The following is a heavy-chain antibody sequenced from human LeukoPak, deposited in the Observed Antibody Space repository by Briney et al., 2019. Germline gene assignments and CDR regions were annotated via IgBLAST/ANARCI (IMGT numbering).Heavy chain of an antibody. D-gene: IGHD5-18*01. CDR3: ARGRSRGRGYSYGYSMDYFDY. V-gene: IGHV4-34*01. CDR2: INHSGST. Sequence: SETLSLTCAVYGGSFSGYYWSWIRQPPGKGLEWIGEINHSGSTNYNPSLKSRVTISVDTSKNQFSLKLSSVTAADTAVYYRARGRSRGRGYSYGYSMDYFDYWGQGTLVTVSS. CDR1: GGSFSGYY. J-gene: IGHJ4*02.